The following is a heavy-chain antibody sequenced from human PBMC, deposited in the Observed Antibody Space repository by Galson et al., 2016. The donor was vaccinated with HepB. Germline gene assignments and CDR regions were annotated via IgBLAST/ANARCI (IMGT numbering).Heavy chain of an antibody. Sequence: SLRLSCAGSGFGFNNYGMHWVRQAPGKGLEWVAAVSFDGSDTEYVDSVKGLFTISRDNSKNTLYLQMNNLTAEDTAVYYCAKDECSNWLLVFDFWGQGTLVTVSS. CDR3: AKDECSNWLLVFDF. D-gene: IGHD6-13*01. V-gene: IGHV3-30*18. CDR1: GFGFNNYG. J-gene: IGHJ4*02. CDR2: VSFDGSDT.